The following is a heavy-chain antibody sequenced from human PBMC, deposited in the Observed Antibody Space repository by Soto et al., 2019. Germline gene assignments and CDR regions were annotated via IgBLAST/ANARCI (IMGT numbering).Heavy chain of an antibody. CDR2: IIPIFGTA. D-gene: IGHD6-6*01. Sequence: EASVKVSCKASGGTFSSYAISWVRQAPGQGLEWMGGIIPIFGTANYAQKFQGRVTITADESTSTAYMELSSLRSEDTAVYYCARAAVRQYSSSSRPYYYYYYGMDVWGQGTTVTVSS. CDR1: GGTFSSYA. CDR3: ARAAVRQYSSSSRPYYYYYYGMDV. J-gene: IGHJ6*02. V-gene: IGHV1-69*13.